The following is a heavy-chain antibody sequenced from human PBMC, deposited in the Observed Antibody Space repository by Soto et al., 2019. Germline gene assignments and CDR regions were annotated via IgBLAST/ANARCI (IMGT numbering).Heavy chain of an antibody. V-gene: IGHV4-39*01. Sequence: SETLSLTCSVFGGSISSSSFYWGWIRQPPGKGLEWIGSIYYSGSTYYNPSLKSRVTISVDTSKNQFSLKVSSVTAADTAVYYCARIGYCRGGSCYQRSNYYYFMDVWGKGTTVTVSS. CDR1: GGSISSSSFY. D-gene: IGHD2-15*01. J-gene: IGHJ6*03. CDR2: IYYSGST. CDR3: ARIGYCRGGSCYQRSNYYYFMDV.